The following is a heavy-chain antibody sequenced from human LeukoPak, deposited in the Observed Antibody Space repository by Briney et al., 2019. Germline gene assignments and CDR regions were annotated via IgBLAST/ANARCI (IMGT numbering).Heavy chain of an antibody. CDR3: AREFNTIGNFDY. V-gene: IGHV3-21*06. J-gene: IGHJ4*02. D-gene: IGHD3-10*01. CDR2: IYVTGNFI. Sequence: GGSLRLSCAASGLTVSNNYMKWVRQAPGKGLEWVASIYVTGNFISYAGSVKGRFTISRDNANNSVYLQMSSLRADDTAVYYCAREFNTIGNFDYWGQGTLVTVSS. CDR1: GLTVSNNY.